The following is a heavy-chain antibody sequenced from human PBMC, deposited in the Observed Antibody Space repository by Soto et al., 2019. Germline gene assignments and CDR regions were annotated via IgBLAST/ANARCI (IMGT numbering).Heavy chain of an antibody. Sequence: PSETLSLTCTVSGGSISSYYWSWIRQPPGKGLEWIGYIYYSGSTNYNPSLKSRVTISVDTSKNQFSLKLSSVTAADTAVYYCAREKYGYRRAENYGMDYWGQGTMVTVSS. CDR2: IYYSGST. D-gene: IGHD5-18*01. J-gene: IGHJ4*01. CDR3: AREKYGYRRAENYGMDY. CDR1: GGSISSYY. V-gene: IGHV4-59*01.